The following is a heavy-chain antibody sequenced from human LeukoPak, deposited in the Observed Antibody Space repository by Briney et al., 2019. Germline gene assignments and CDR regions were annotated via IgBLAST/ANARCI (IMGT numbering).Heavy chain of an antibody. D-gene: IGHD4/OR15-4a*01. CDR1: GGSIRSSSYY. J-gene: IGHJ4*02. V-gene: IGHV4-39*01. CDR3: ARQRWGDYGRVDY. Sequence: SETLSLTCTVPGGSIRSSSYYWGWIRQPPGKGLEWIGSIYYSGSTYNNPSLKSRVTISVDTSKNQFSLNLNSVTAADTAVYYCARQRWGDYGRVDYWGQGTLVTVSS. CDR2: IYYSGST.